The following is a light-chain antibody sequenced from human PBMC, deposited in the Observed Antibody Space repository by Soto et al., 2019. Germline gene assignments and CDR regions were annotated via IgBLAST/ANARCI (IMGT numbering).Light chain of an antibody. CDR3: QQYGSSGRT. CDR1: QSVSSNY. J-gene: IGKJ1*01. CDR2: GAS. Sequence: IVLTQYPGTLSLSPGERATLSCRTSQSVSSNYLAWYQQKPGQAPRLLIYGASSRATGIPDRFSGSGSGTDFTLTISRLEPEDFAVYYCQQYGSSGRTFGQGTQVDIK. V-gene: IGKV3-20*01.